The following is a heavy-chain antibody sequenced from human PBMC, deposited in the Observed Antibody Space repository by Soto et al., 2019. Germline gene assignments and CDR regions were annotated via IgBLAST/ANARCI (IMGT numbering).Heavy chain of an antibody. D-gene: IGHD3-22*01. Sequence: PRLSCAASGFTFSSNAMSWVRRAPGKGLEWVSGITGSGGITDYADSVKGQFTISRDNSRNTLYLQMNYLRVEDTAVYFCAKHTTFYFDSTGPGDYFDSWGQGTLVTVSS. CDR2: ITGSGGIT. V-gene: IGHV3-23*01. J-gene: IGHJ4*02. CDR3: AKHTTFYFDSTGPGDYFDS. CDR1: GFTFSSNA.